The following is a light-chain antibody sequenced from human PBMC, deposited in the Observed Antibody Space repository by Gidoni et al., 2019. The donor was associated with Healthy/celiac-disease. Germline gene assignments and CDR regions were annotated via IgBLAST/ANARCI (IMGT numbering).Light chain of an antibody. CDR3: QKYNSAPLGVT. Sequence: DIQMTQSPSSLSASVGDRVTITYRASQGISKYLAWYQQKPGKVPKLLIYAASTLQSGVPSRFSGSGSGTDFTLTISSLQPEDVATYYCQKYNSAPLGVTFGPGTKVDIK. CDR1: QGISKY. V-gene: IGKV1-27*01. J-gene: IGKJ3*01. CDR2: AAS.